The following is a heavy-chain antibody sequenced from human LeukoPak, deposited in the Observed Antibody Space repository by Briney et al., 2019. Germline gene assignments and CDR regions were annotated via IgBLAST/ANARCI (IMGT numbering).Heavy chain of an antibody. D-gene: IGHD6-13*01. CDR1: GFTFSTYS. J-gene: IGHJ4*02. V-gene: IGHV3-48*01. CDR3: ARDGVAAGIYFDY. Sequence: GGSLRLSCAASGFTFSTYSMNWVRQAPGKGLEWVSYISSSSSTIYYADSVKGRFTISRDNAKNSRYLQMNSLRVEDTAVYYCARDGVAAGIYFDYWGQGTLDTVSS. CDR2: ISSSSSTI.